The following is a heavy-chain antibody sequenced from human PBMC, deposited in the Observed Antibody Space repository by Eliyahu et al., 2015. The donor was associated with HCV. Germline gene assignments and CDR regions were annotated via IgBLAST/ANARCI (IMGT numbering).Heavy chain of an antibody. J-gene: IGHJ5*02. V-gene: IGHV4-38-2*01. Sequence: QVQLQESGPGLVKPSETLSLTCAVSGYSISXGYYWGXXRPPPGKGLEWIGSIYHSGSTYYNPSLKSRVTISVDTSKNQFSLKLSSVTAADTAVYYCARALGYCSSTSCYLGGGVKGWFDPWGQGTLVTVSS. CDR1: GYSISXGYY. CDR3: ARALGYCSSTSCYLGGGVKGWFDP. CDR2: IYHSGST. D-gene: IGHD2-2*01.